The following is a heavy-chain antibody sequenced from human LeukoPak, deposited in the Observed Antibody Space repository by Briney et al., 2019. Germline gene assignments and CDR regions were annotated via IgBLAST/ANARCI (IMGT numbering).Heavy chain of an antibody. J-gene: IGHJ5*02. CDR3: ARQGYEILTGYSNWFDP. CDR1: GYSFTSYW. Sequence: GESLKISCKGSGYSFTSYWIGWVRQMPGKGLEWMGIIYPGDSDTRYSPSFQGQVTISADKSISTAYLQWSSLKASDTAMYYCARQGYEILTGYSNWFDPWGQGTLVTVSS. D-gene: IGHD3-9*01. V-gene: IGHV5-51*01. CDR2: IYPGDSDT.